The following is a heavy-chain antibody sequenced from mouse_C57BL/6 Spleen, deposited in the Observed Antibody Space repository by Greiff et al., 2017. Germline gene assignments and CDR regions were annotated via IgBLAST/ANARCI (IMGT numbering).Heavy chain of an antibody. CDR3: TRAYSNYNAMDY. CDR2: IWTGGGT. V-gene: IGHV2-9-1*01. D-gene: IGHD2-5*01. J-gene: IGHJ4*01. Sequence: VQVVESGPGLVAPSQSLSITCTVSGFSLTSYAISWVRQPPGKGLEWLGVIWTGGGTKYNSALKSRLSISKDNSKSQVFLKMNSLQTDDTARYYCTRAYSNYNAMDYWGQGTSVTVSS. CDR1: GFSLTSYA.